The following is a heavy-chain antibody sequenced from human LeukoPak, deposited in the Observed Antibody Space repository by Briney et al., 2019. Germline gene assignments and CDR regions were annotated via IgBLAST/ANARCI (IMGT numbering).Heavy chain of an antibody. V-gene: IGHV3-48*01. J-gene: IGHJ4*02. CDR1: GFTFSSYS. CDR3: AKDGAWLRFDD. Sequence: GGSLRLSCAASGFTFSSYSMNWVRQAPGKGLEWVSYISTSSSTIYYADSVKGRFTISRDDSKNTLYLRMKNLRAEDTAVYYCAKDGAWLRFDDWGQGILVTVAS. D-gene: IGHD5-12*01. CDR2: ISTSSSTI.